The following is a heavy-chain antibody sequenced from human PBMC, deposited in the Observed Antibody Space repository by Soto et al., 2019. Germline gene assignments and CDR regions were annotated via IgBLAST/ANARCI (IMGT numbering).Heavy chain of an antibody. D-gene: IGHD3-22*01. CDR3: TRDQNYYDSSGYYSIPDAFDI. V-gene: IGHV3-49*03. Sequence: GGSLRLSCTASGFTFGDYAMSWFRQAPGKGLEWVGFIRSKAYGGTTEYAASVKDRFTISRDDSKSIAYLQMNSLKTEDTAVYYCTRDQNYYDSSGYYSIPDAFDIWGQGTMVTVSS. J-gene: IGHJ3*02. CDR1: GFTFGDYA. CDR2: IRSKAYGGTT.